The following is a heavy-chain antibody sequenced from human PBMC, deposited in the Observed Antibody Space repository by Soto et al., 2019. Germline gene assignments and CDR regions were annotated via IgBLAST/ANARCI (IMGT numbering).Heavy chain of an antibody. CDR2: IYHSGST. V-gene: IGHV4-30-2*01. CDR1: GGSISSGGYS. D-gene: IGHD3-10*01. Sequence: PSETLSLTCAVSGGSISSGGYSWSWIRQPPGKGLEWIGYIYHSGSTNYNPSLKSRVTISVDTSKNQFSLKLSSVTAADTAVYYCARETRGSGSYYRPKIDYWGQGTLVTVS. CDR3: ARETRGSGSYYRPKIDY. J-gene: IGHJ4*02.